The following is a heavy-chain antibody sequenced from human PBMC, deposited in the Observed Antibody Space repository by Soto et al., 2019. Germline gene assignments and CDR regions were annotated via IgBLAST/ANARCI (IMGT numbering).Heavy chain of an antibody. J-gene: IGHJ4*02. CDR1: GFTFSSYA. CDR3: AKLGGFRPSVLIFDY. D-gene: IGHD3-16*01. Sequence: GGSLRLSCAASGFTFSSYAMSWVRQAPGKGLEWVSAISGSGGSTYYADSVKGRFTISRDNSKNTLYLQMNSLRAEDTAVYYCAKLGGFRPSVLIFDYWGQGTLVTVSS. CDR2: ISGSGGST. V-gene: IGHV3-23*01.